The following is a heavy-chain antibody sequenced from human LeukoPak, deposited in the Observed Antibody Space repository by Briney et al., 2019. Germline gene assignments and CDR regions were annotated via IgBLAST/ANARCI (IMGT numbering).Heavy chain of an antibody. J-gene: IGHJ3*02. Sequence: SETLSLTCTVSGGSISSYYWSWIRQPPGKGLESIGYIYYSGSTNYNPSLKSRVTISVDTSKNQFSLKLSSVTAADTAVYYCARVGARYCSSTSCSPDAFDIWGQGTMVTVSS. CDR2: IYYSGST. CDR3: ARVGARYCSSTSCSPDAFDI. CDR1: GGSISSYY. V-gene: IGHV4-59*01. D-gene: IGHD2-2*01.